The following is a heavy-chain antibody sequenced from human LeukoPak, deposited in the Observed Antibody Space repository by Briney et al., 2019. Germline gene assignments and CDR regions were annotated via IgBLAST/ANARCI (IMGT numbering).Heavy chain of an antibody. D-gene: IGHD3-10*01. Sequence: EESLKISCQGSGYSFTNYWIGWVRQMPGKGLEWMGIISPGDSHTTYSPSFQGQVTISADESISTAYLQWNSLKASDTAMYYCATLGITVLRGVIWGQGTLVTVSS. CDR2: ISPGDSHT. V-gene: IGHV5-51*01. CDR1: GYSFTNYW. CDR3: ATLGITVLRGVI. J-gene: IGHJ4*02.